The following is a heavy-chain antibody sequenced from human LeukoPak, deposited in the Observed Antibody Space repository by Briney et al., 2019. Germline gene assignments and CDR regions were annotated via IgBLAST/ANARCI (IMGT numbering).Heavy chain of an antibody. V-gene: IGHV3-7*01. CDR3: ARGGENYYGSGSLDY. CDR1: GFTFTSYW. J-gene: IGHJ4*02. CDR2: IKHDGSEK. D-gene: IGHD3-10*01. Sequence: GGSLRLSCAASGFTFTSYWMNWVRQAPGKGLEWVANIKHDGSEKYYVDSLKGRFTISRDNAKNSLYLQMNSLRAEDTAVYYCARGGENYYGSGSLDYWGQGTLVTVSS.